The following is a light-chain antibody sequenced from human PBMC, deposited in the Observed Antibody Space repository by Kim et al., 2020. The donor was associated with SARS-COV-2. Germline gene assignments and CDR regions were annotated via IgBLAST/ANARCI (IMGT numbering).Light chain of an antibody. J-gene: IGLJ3*02. CDR1: NNNVGNQG. V-gene: IGLV10-54*04. Sequence: LTQPPSVSKGLRQTATLTCTGNNNNVGNQGAASLQQHQGHPPKLLSYRNNNRPSGISERFSASRSGDTASLTITGLQPEDETDYYCSAWDSSLNAWVSGGGTQRTVL. CDR3: SAWDSSLNAWV. CDR2: RNN.